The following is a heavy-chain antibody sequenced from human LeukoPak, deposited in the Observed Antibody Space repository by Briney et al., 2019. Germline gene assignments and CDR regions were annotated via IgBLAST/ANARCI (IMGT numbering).Heavy chain of an antibody. J-gene: IGHJ3*02. Sequence: GRSLRLSCAASGFTFSSYSMNWVRQAPGKGLEWVSSISSSSSYIYYADSVKGRFTISRDNAKNSLYLQMNSLRAEDTAVYYCARVFGDDAFDIWGQGTMVTVSS. CDR2: ISSSSSYI. CDR1: GFTFSSYS. CDR3: ARVFGDDAFDI. D-gene: IGHD3-10*02. V-gene: IGHV3-21*01.